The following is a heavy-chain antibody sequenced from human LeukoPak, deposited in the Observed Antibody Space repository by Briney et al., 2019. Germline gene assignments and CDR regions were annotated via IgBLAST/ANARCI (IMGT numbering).Heavy chain of an antibody. J-gene: IGHJ2*01. Sequence: GASVKVSCKASGGTFSSYAISWVRQAPGQGLEWMGGIIPIFGTANYAQKFQGRVTITTDESTSTAYMELSSLRSEDTAVYYCARSKVVPYPPRWYFDLWGRGTLVTVSS. CDR3: ARSKVVPYPPRWYFDL. D-gene: IGHD2-2*01. CDR2: IIPIFGTA. CDR1: GGTFSSYA. V-gene: IGHV1-69*05.